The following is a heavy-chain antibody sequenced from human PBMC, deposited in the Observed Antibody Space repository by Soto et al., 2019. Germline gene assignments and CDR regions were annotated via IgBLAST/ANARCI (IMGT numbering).Heavy chain of an antibody. CDR1: GDSISSSKW. D-gene: IGHD6-13*01. V-gene: IGHV4-4*02. Sequence: SETLSLTCAVSGDSISSSKWWSWVRQPPGKGLEWIGEIYHSGSTNYNPSLKSRVIISVDKSKNQFSLKLSSVTDADTAVDYCARGERQQQRDLWGQRTLVTVSS. J-gene: IGHJ4*02. CDR3: ARGERQQQRDL. CDR2: IYHSGST.